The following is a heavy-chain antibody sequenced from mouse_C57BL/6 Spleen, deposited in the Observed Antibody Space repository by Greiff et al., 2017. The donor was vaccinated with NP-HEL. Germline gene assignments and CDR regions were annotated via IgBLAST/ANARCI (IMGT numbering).Heavy chain of an antibody. CDR2: ISDGGSYT. Sequence: EVKLMESGGGLVKPGGSLKLSCAASGFTFSSYAMSWVRQTPEKRLEWVATISDGGSYTYYPDNVKGRFTISRDNAKNNLYLQMSHLKSEDTAMYYCARGALGRYFDYWGQGTTLTVSS. J-gene: IGHJ2*01. D-gene: IGHD4-1*01. CDR1: GFTFSSYA. CDR3: ARGALGRYFDY. V-gene: IGHV5-4*03.